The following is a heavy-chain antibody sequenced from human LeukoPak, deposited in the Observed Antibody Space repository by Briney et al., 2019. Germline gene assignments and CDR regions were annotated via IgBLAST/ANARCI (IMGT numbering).Heavy chain of an antibody. D-gene: IGHD2-15*01. CDR2: TKPDGTAE. J-gene: IGHJ4*02. CDR1: GFTFSSFW. V-gene: IGHV3-7*01. Sequence: HPGGSLRLSCAASGFTFSSFWMSWVRQAPGKGLEWVANTKPDGTAEYYADSVRGRFTTSRDNANNFLYLQMNSLRGEDTAVYYCARDGGLHTNFDYWGQGTLVTVSS. CDR3: ARDGGLHTNFDY.